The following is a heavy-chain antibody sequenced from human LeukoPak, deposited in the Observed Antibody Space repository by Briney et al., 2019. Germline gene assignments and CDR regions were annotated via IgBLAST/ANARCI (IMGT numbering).Heavy chain of an antibody. D-gene: IGHD5-12*01. CDR3: AREIGYSGSH. CDR1: GGSFSGYY. V-gene: IGHV4-34*01. J-gene: IGHJ4*02. Sequence: SETLSLTCAVYGGSFSGYYWSWIRQPPGKGLEWIGEINHSGNTNYNPSLKSRVTISVDTSKNQFSLKLSSVTAADTAMYYCAREIGYSGSHWGQGTLVTVSS. CDR2: INHSGNT.